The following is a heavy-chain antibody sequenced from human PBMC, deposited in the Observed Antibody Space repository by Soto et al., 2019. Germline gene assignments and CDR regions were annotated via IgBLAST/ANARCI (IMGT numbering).Heavy chain of an antibody. CDR1: GGTFSSYA. V-gene: IGHV1-69*13. Sequence: ASVKVSCKASGGTFSSYAISWVRQAPGQGLEWMGGIIPIFGTANYAQKFQGRVTITADESTSTAYMELSSLRSEDTAVYYCAREYYYDSSGYRALDYWGQGTLVTVSS. D-gene: IGHD3-22*01. CDR3: AREYYYDSSGYRALDY. CDR2: IIPIFGTA. J-gene: IGHJ4*02.